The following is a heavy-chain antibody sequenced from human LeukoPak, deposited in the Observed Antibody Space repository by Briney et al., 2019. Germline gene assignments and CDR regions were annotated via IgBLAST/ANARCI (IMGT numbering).Heavy chain of an antibody. D-gene: IGHD5-24*01. CDR1: GFTFSSYS. V-gene: IGHV3-48*04. CDR2: MSSRSGII. Sequence: PGGSLRLSCAASGFTFSSYSMNWIRQSPGKGLEWISYMSSRSGIIYYGGSVKGRFTISRDNAKNSLYLQMNSLRPDDTAVYYCAGGVLEAQGWLQWMGTVYSMDVWGQGTPVIVSS. J-gene: IGHJ6*02. CDR3: AGGVLEAQGWLQWMGTVYSMDV.